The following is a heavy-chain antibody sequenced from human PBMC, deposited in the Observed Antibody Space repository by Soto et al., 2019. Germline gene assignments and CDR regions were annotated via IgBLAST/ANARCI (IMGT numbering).Heavy chain of an antibody. Sequence: ASVKVSCNASGYTFTCYYMHWVRQAPGQGLEWMGWINPNSGGTNYAQKFQGCVTMTRDTSISTAYMELSRLRSDDTAVYYCARGGIVVVPAADPWDYYYGMDVWGQGTTVTV. D-gene: IGHD2-2*01. J-gene: IGHJ6*02. CDR3: ARGGIVVVPAADPWDYYYGMDV. CDR1: GYTFTCYY. CDR2: INPNSGGT. V-gene: IGHV1-2*04.